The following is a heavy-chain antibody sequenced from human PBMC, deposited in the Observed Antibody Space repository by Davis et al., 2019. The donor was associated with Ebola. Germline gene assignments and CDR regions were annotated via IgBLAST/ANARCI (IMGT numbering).Heavy chain of an antibody. Sequence: SVKVSCKPSGGTSSIYAFSWVRQAPGQGLEWMGGIIPILDIANYAQKFQDRVTITADESTNTAYMELRSLRSEDTAVYYCASVGYCGGDCYSLFKPWGQGTLVTVSS. D-gene: IGHD2-21*01. CDR2: IIPILDIA. CDR3: ASVGYCGGDCYSLFKP. V-gene: IGHV1-69*10. J-gene: IGHJ5*02. CDR1: GGTSSIYA.